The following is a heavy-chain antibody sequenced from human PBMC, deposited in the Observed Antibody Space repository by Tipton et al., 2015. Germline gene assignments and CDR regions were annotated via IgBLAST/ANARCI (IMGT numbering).Heavy chain of an antibody. J-gene: IGHJ4*02. CDR3: VRDGYNSNYFDY. D-gene: IGHD5-24*01. CDR1: GGAITSDGFY. CDR2: IFYTGST. V-gene: IGHV4-31*02. Sequence: LRLSCTVSGGAITSDGFYWSWIRQHPGKGLEWIGYIFYTGSTYYNPSLKSRATLSVDTSKNQFSLKLSSVTAADTAVYYCVRDGYNSNYFDYWGQGTLVTVSS.